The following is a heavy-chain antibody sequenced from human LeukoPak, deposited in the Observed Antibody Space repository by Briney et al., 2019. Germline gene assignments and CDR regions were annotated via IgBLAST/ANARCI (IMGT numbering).Heavy chain of an antibody. CDR3: ARVVVGATTPYYYYMDV. Sequence: ASVKVSCKASGYTFTSYDINWVRQATGQGLEWMGWMNPNSGNTGYAQKFQGRVTMTRNTSISTAYMELSSLRSEDTAVYYCARVVVGATTPYYYYMDVWGKGTTVTVSS. V-gene: IGHV1-8*01. J-gene: IGHJ6*03. CDR1: GYTFTSYD. CDR2: MNPNSGNT. D-gene: IGHD1-26*01.